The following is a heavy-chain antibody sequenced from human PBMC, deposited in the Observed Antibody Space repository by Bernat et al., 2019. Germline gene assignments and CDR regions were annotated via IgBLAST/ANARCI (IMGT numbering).Heavy chain of an antibody. CDR2: ISAYNGNT. V-gene: IGHV1-18*01. D-gene: IGHD4/OR15-4a*01. CDR1: GFIFTSYG. Sequence: QVQLVQSGAEVKKPGASVKVSCEASGFIFTSYGITWVRQAPGQGLEWMGWISAYNGNTNYAQRLQGRVTLTTDTSTSTAYMELRSLRSDDTAMYYCARDAVITMTTPDYWGQGTLVTVSS. J-gene: IGHJ4*02. CDR3: ARDAVITMTTPDY.